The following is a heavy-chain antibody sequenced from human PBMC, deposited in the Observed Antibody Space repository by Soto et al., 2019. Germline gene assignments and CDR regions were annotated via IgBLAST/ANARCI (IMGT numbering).Heavy chain of an antibody. Sequence: QVQLQESGPGLVKPSQTLSLTCTVSGGSISSGDYYWSWIRQPPGKGLEWIGYIYYSGSTYYNPSLETRFTISVDTSKNQFSLKLSSVTAADTSVYSGARDWSGSYHPPDAFEIWGQGTMITVSS. CDR2: IYYSGST. CDR3: ARDWSGSYHPPDAFEI. CDR1: GGSISSGDYY. D-gene: IGHD1-26*01. J-gene: IGHJ3*02. V-gene: IGHV4-30-4*01.